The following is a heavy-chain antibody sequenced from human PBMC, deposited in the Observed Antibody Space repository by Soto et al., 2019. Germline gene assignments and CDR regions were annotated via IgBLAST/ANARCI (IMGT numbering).Heavy chain of an antibody. CDR3: AREQPPVMVAATGAFDI. J-gene: IGHJ3*02. D-gene: IGHD2-15*01. Sequence: ASVKVSCKASGYTFTSYAMHWVRQAPGQRLEWMGWINAGNGNTKYSQKFQGRVTITRDTSASTAYMEPSSLRSEDTAVYYCAREQPPVMVAATGAFDIWGQGTMVTVSS. V-gene: IGHV1-3*01. CDR1: GYTFTSYA. CDR2: INAGNGNT.